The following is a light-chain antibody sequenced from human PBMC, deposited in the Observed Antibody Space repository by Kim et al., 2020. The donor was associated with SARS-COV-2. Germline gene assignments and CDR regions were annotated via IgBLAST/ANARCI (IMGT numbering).Light chain of an antibody. Sequence: DIQMTQSPSSLSASVGDRVTITCRATQSITSYLNWYQQKPEKAPKLLIYAASTLQSGVPSRFSGSGSGTDFTLTISSLQAEDFATYYCQQSYSSPWTFGQGTKVDIK. CDR1: QSITSY. CDR3: QQSYSSPWT. V-gene: IGKV1-39*01. CDR2: AAS. J-gene: IGKJ1*01.